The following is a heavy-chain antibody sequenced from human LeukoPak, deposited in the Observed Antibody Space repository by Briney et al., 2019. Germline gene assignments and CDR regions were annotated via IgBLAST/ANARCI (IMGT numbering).Heavy chain of an antibody. CDR1: GFTFSSYS. CDR3: ARDTLDYYDSGYDAFDI. J-gene: IGHJ3*02. V-gene: IGHV3-21*01. CDR2: ISSSSSYI. Sequence: GSLRLSCAASGFTFSSYSMNWVRQAPGKGLEWVLSISSSSSYIYYADSVKGRFTISRDNAKNSLYLQMNSLRAEDTAVYYCARDTLDYYDSGYDAFDIWGQGTMVTVSS. D-gene: IGHD3-22*01.